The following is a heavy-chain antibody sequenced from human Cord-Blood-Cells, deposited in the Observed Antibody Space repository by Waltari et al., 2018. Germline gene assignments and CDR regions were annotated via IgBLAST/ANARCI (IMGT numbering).Heavy chain of an antibody. J-gene: IGHJ3*02. Sequence: QVQLQESGPGLVKPSETLSLTCTVSGGSISSHYWSWIRQPPGKGLEWIGYIYYSGSTNNNPSLQSRVTISVDTSKNQFSLKLSSVTAADTAVYYCARDTPRSSWYAFDIWGQGTMVTVSS. D-gene: IGHD6-13*01. V-gene: IGHV4-59*11. CDR2: IYYSGST. CDR1: GGSISSHY. CDR3: ARDTPRSSWYAFDI.